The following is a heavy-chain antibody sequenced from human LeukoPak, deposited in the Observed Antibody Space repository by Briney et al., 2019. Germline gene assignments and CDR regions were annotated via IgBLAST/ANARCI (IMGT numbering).Heavy chain of an antibody. J-gene: IGHJ4*02. CDR3: ARARAVAGTGVGY. V-gene: IGHV1-2*02. D-gene: IGHD6-19*01. Sequence: ASVKVSCKASGYTFTGYYVHWVRQAPGQGLEWMGWINPNSGGANYAQKFQGRVTMTRDTSISTAYMELSRLRSDDTAVYYCARARAVAGTGVGYWGQGTLVTVSS. CDR1: GYTFTGYY. CDR2: INPNSGGA.